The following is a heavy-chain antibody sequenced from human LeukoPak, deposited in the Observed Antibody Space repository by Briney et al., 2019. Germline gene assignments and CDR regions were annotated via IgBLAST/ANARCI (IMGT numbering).Heavy chain of an antibody. CDR2: FGGSGDST. Sequence: GGSLRLSCAASGITFSSYAVNWVRQAPGKGLEWVSVFGGSGDSTYYADSVKGRFTISRDNSKNTLYLQMNSLRAEDTAVYYCAKGGNYYGSGTYIYYNYYMDVWGKGTTVTVSS. D-gene: IGHD3-10*01. J-gene: IGHJ6*03. V-gene: IGHV3-23*01. CDR3: AKGGNYYGSGTYIYYNYYMDV. CDR1: GITFSSYA.